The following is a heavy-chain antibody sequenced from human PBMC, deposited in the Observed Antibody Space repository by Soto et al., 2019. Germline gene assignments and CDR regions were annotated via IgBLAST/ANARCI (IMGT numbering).Heavy chain of an antibody. V-gene: IGHV2-5*01. J-gene: IGHJ6*02. Sequence: QITLKESGPTLVKPTQTLTLTCTFSAFSLSTGGVGVGWIRQPPGKGLELCALIYWYDDKRYSPSLRSTLTITKDTPKNQVARTMTNMDPVDTATYYCIQSRCGGDCIQSYASYYCYGKDVWGQGTTVTVSS. CDR3: IQSRCGGDCIQSYASYYCYGKDV. CDR2: IYWYDDK. D-gene: IGHD2-21*02. CDR1: AFSLSTGGVG.